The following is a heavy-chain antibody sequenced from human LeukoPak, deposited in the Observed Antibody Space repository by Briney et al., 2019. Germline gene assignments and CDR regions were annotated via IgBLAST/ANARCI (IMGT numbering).Heavy chain of an antibody. V-gene: IGHV3-30-3*01. CDR2: ISYDGSNK. J-gene: IGHJ4*02. Sequence: GRSLRLSCAASGFTFSSYAMHWVRQAPGKGLEWVAVISYDGSNKYYADSVKGRFTISRDNSKNTLYLQMNSLRAEDTAVYYCARELGYPEDYWGQGTLVTVS. CDR3: ARELGYPEDY. D-gene: IGHD6-13*01. CDR1: GFTFSSYA.